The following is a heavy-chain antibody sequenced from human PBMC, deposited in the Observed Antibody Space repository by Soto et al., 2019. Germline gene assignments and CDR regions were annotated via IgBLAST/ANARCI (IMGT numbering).Heavy chain of an antibody. V-gene: IGHV4-30-2*01. J-gene: IGHJ6*02. CDR2: IYHSGST. Sequence: SETLSLTCAVSGGSISSGGYSWSWIRQPPGKGLEWIGYIYHSGSTYYNPSLKSRVTISVDRSKNQFSLKLSSVTAADTAVYYCARDRYSYYDFWSGSLPYYYYGMDVWGQGTTVTVSS. CDR3: ARDRYSYYDFWSGSLPYYYYGMDV. D-gene: IGHD3-3*01. CDR1: GGSISSGGYS.